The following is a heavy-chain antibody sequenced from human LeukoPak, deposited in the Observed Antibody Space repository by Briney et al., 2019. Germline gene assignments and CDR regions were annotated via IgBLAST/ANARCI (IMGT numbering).Heavy chain of an antibody. CDR1: GGSFSGSY. J-gene: IGHJ4*02. V-gene: IGHV4-39*01. Sequence: PSETLSLTCAVSGGSFSGSYWGWIRQPPGQGLEWIGTIPYSGNAYYSPSLKSRVTISVDTSKNQFSLKVSSVTAADTAVYYCARYPYSGISGWQAFDYWGQGTLVTVSS. CDR3: ARYPYSGISGWQAFDY. D-gene: IGHD6-19*01. CDR2: IPYSGNA.